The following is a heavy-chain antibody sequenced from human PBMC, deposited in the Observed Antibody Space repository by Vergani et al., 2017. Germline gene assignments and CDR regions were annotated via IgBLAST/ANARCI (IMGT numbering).Heavy chain of an antibody. D-gene: IGHD5-18*01. J-gene: IGHJ4*02. CDR1: GGTFSSYV. CDR3: ARRARAMANYFDY. Sequence: VQLVQSGAEVKKPGSSVKVSCKASGGTFSSYVISWVRQAPGQGLEWVSYISSSSSYTNYADSVKGRFTISRDNAKNSLYLQMNSLRAEDTAVYYCARRARAMANYFDYWGQGTLVTVSS. CDR2: ISSSSSYT. V-gene: IGHV3-21*05.